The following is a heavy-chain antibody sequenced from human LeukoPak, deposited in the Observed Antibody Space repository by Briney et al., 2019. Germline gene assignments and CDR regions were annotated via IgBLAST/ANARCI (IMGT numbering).Heavy chain of an antibody. CDR1: GFTFSNYC. Sequence: GGSLRLSCAASGFTFSNYCMRWVRQAPGKGLEWVANIKQDGSEKYYVDSVKGRFTISRDNAKNSLYLQMNSLRAEDTAVFYCARDRLAAGRAFDIWGQGTTVTVSS. CDR3: ARDRLAAGRAFDI. D-gene: IGHD2-15*01. CDR2: IKQDGSEK. J-gene: IGHJ3*02. V-gene: IGHV3-7*01.